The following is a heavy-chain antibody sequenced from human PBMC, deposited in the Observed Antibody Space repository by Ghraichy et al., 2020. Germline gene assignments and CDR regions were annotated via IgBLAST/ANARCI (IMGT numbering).Heavy chain of an antibody. D-gene: IGHD6-19*01. J-gene: IGHJ3*02. CDR2: IIPIFGTA. V-gene: IGHV1-69*13. CDR1: GGTFSSYA. CDR3: ARMGESRFMPRSGWYFRGFAFDI. Sequence: SVKVSCKASGGTFSSYAISWVRQAPGQGLEWMGGIIPIFGTANYAQKFQGRVTITADESTSTAYMELSSLRSEDTAVYYCARMGESRFMPRSGWYFRGFAFDIWGQGTMVTVSS.